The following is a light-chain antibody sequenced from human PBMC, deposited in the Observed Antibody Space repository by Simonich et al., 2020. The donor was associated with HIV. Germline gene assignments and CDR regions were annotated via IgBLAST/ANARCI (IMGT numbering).Light chain of an antibody. V-gene: IGKV1-5*01. CDR3: QQYYSYPYS. Sequence: DIQMTQSPSTLSASVGDSVTITCRASQTISSWLAWYQQKPGKAPNLLIYDASKLETGVPSRFSGSGSGTDFTLTISCLQSEDFATYYCQQYYSYPYSFGQGTKLEIK. CDR2: DAS. J-gene: IGKJ2*03. CDR1: QTISSW.